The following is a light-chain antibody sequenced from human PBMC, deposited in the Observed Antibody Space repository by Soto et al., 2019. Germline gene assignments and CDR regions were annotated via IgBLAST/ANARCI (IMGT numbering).Light chain of an antibody. J-gene: IGKJ1*01. CDR1: QSISSW. CDR3: QHSNSYSEA. CDR2: KAS. Sequence: DIQMTHSPSTLSASVGDRVTITCRASQSISSWLAWYQQKPGKAPKLLIYKASSLESGVPSRFSGSGSGTEFTLTISSLQPDDFAPYYCQHSNSYSEAFGQGTKVDIK. V-gene: IGKV1-5*03.